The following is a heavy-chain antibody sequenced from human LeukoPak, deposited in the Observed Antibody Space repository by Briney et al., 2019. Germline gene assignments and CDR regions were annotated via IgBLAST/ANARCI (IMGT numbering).Heavy chain of an antibody. J-gene: IGHJ3*02. CDR2: IVVGSGNT. V-gene: IGHV1-58*02. CDR1: GFTFTRSA. D-gene: IGHD3-22*01. CDR3: AAADYYDSSGYYPYAFHI. Sequence: ASVRVSCKASGFTFTRSAMQWVRQARGQRLEWIGWIVVGSGNTNYAQKFQERVTITRDMSTSTAYMELSSLRSEDTAVYFCAAADYYDSSGYYPYAFHIWGQGTMVTVSS.